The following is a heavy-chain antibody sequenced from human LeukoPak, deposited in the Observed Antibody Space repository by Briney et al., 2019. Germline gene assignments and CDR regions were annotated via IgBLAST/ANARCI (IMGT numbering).Heavy chain of an antibody. J-gene: IGHJ6*02. CDR3: ARDPGSSWGYYYGMDV. CDR2: IYSGGST. V-gene: IGHV3-66*01. CDR1: GFTVSSNY. D-gene: IGHD6-13*01. Sequence: PGGSLRLSCAASGFTVSSNYMSWVRQAPGKGLEWVSVIYSGGSTYYADSVKGRFTISRDNSKNTLYLQMNSLRAEDTAVYYCARDPGSSWGYYYGMDVWGQGTTVTVSS.